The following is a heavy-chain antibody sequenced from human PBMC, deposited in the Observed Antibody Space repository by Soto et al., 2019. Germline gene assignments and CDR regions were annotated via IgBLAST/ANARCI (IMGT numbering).Heavy chain of an antibody. J-gene: IGHJ6*02. CDR3: ARDACGEHYYYGMDV. CDR1: GFTFSSYS. Sequence: GSLRLSCAASGFTFSSYSMNWVRQAPGKGLEWVSSISSSSSYIYYADSVKGRFTISRDNAKNSLYLQMNSLRAEDTAVYYCARDACGEHYYYGMDVWGQGTTVTVSS. V-gene: IGHV3-21*01. CDR2: ISSSSSYI. D-gene: IGHD4-17*01.